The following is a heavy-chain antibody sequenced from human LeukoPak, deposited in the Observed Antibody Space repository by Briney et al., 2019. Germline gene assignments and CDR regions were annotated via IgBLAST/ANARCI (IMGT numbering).Heavy chain of an antibody. J-gene: IGHJ4*02. V-gene: IGHV3-23*01. CDR1: GFTFSSYA. Sequence: GGSLRLSCAASGFTFSSYAMTWVRQPPGKGLEWVSTISGSGGRTYYADSVKGRFTISRDDSKNTLYLQMNSLRAEDTAVYYCARRGYYYDSSGYYLGGFDYWGQGTLVTVSS. CDR3: ARRGYYYDSSGYYLGGFDY. D-gene: IGHD3-22*01. CDR2: ISGSGGRT.